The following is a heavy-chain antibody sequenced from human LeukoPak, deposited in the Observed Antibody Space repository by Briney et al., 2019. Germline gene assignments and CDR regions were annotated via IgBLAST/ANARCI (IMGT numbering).Heavy chain of an antibody. J-gene: IGHJ6*02. CDR3: ARDQGGIGYDILTAGFGMDV. CDR2: IYSGGST. CDR1: GFTVSGNY. Sequence: GGSLRLSCAASGFTVSGNYMSWVRQAPGKGLEWVSVIYSGGSTYYADSVKGRFTISRDNSKNTLYLQMNSLRAEDTAVYYCARDQGGIGYDILTAGFGMDVWGQGTTVTVSS. D-gene: IGHD3-9*01. V-gene: IGHV3-53*01.